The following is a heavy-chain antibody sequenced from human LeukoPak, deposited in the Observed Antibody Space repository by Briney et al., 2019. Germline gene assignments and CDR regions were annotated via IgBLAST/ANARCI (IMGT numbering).Heavy chain of an antibody. J-gene: IGHJ5*02. CDR2: ITHSGST. V-gene: IGHV4-34*01. CDR1: GGSFSGYY. D-gene: IGHD6-13*01. Sequence: SETLSLTCAVYGGSFSGYYWSWIRQPPGKGLEWIGEITHSGSTHYNPSLKSRVAISVDTSKNQFSLKLSSVTAADTAVYHCARWSAALPKMFDPWGQRTLVTVSS. CDR3: ARWSAALPKMFDP.